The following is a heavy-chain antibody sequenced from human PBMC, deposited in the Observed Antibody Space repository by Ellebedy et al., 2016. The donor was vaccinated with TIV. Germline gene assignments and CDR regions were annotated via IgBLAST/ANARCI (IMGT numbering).Heavy chain of an antibody. J-gene: IGHJ4*02. CDR2: INLRNGAT. CDR3: ARSSGSGHDL. CDR1: GYGFTDDS. V-gene: IGHV1-2*02. Sequence: ASVKVSXKASGYGFTDDSMNWVRQAPGQGLEWMGWINLRNGATHYAQKFRDRVTMTSDASTTTAFMELSWLRSDDTAVYYCARSSGSGHDLWGQGTLVTVSS. D-gene: IGHD5-12*01.